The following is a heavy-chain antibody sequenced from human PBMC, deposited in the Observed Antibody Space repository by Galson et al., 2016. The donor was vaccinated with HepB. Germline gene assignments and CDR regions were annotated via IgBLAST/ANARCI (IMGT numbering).Heavy chain of an antibody. CDR2: IWYDGRNK. D-gene: IGHD4-17*01. CDR3: ARGSYGDYLEPIAY. J-gene: IGHJ4*02. Sequence: SLRLSCAASGFTFSRYGMHWVRQAPGKGLEWVAVIWYDGRNKHYAASVKGRFTISRDNSKHTLYLQMASLKAEDTAVYYCARGSYGDYLEPIAYWGQGALVTVSS. CDR1: GFTFSRYG. V-gene: IGHV3-33*01.